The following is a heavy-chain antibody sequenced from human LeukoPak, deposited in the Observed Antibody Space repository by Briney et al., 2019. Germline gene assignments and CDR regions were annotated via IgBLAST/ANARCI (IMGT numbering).Heavy chain of an antibody. CDR1: GFTFSSYA. J-gene: IGHJ4*02. CDR3: AKTFYYYDSSGYFDY. CDR2: ISGSGGST. D-gene: IGHD3-22*01. V-gene: IGHV3-23*01. Sequence: GGSLRLSCAASGFTFSSYAMSWVRQAPGKGLEWVSAISGSGGSTYYADSVKGRFTISRDNSKNTLYLQMNSLRAEDTAVYYCAKTFYYYDSSGYFDYWGQGTLVTVSS.